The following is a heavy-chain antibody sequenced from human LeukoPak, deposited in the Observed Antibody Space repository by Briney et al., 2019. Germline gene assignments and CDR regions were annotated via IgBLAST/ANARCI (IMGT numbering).Heavy chain of an antibody. Sequence: PGGSLRLSCAASGFTFSSSAMTWVRQVPGRGLEWVSAVSAAGTSAFYSDSVRGRFAISRDNSKKTLYLEMSSLRAEDTAVYYCARSGGRPSCYTCYYYMDVWGKGTTVTVSS. J-gene: IGHJ6*03. V-gene: IGHV3-23*01. CDR2: VSAAGTSA. CDR1: GFTFSSSA. CDR3: ARSGGRPSCYTCYYYMDV. D-gene: IGHD2-2*02.